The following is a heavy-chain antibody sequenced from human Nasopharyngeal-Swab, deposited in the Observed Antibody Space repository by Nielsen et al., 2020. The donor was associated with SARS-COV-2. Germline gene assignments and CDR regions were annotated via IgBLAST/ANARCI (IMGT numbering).Heavy chain of an antibody. D-gene: IGHD2-15*01. CDR2: IWYDGSNK. CDR3: AREVALYDMDV. CDR1: GFTFSSYG. Sequence: SLKISCAASGFTFSSYGMHWVRQAPGKGLEWVAVIWYDGSNKYYADSVKGRFTISRDNSKNTLYLQMNSLRAEDTAVYYCAREVALYDMDVWGQGTTVTVSS. J-gene: IGHJ6*02. V-gene: IGHV3-33*01.